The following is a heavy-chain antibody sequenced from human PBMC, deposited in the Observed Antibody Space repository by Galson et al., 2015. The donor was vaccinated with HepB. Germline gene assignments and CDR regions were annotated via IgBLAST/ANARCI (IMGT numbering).Heavy chain of an antibody. CDR3: ARLPHPTYYYGSGSYWYYFDY. J-gene: IGHJ4*02. D-gene: IGHD3-10*01. V-gene: IGHV3-21*01. CDR1: GFTFSSYS. CDR2: ISSSSSYI. Sequence: SLRLSCAASGFTFSSYSMNWVRQAPGKGLEWVSSISSSSSYIYYADSVKGRFTISRDNAKNSLYLQMNSLRAEDTAVYYCARLPHPTYYYGSGSYWYYFDYWGQGTLVTVSS.